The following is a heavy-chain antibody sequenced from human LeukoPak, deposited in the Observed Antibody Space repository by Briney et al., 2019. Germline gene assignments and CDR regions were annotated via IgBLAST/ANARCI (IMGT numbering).Heavy chain of an antibody. Sequence: SETLSLICTVSGGSIGGDYWTWIRQPPGKGLQYIGYIYHTGATNYNPSLKSRVTMSVDTSKNQFSLKLNPVTAADTAVYFCAKYGKSGWSIDNWGQGTLVTVSS. CDR1: GGSIGGDY. CDR3: AKYGKSGWSIDN. CDR2: IYHTGAT. V-gene: IGHV4-59*08. J-gene: IGHJ4*02. D-gene: IGHD6-19*01.